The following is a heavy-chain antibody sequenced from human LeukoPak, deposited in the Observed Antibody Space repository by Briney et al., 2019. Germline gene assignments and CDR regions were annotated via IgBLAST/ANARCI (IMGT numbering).Heavy chain of an antibody. CDR3: VKDDRYYYDSSGYPS. Sequence: GGSLRLSCSASGFTFSNYVMHWVRQAPGKGLEDVSAISSNGGSTYYADSVKGRFTISRDNSKNTVFLQMSSLRTEDTAVYFCVKDDRYYYDSSGYPSGGQGTLVTVSS. CDR1: GFTFSNYV. D-gene: IGHD3-22*01. CDR2: ISSNGGST. J-gene: IGHJ4*02. V-gene: IGHV3-64D*09.